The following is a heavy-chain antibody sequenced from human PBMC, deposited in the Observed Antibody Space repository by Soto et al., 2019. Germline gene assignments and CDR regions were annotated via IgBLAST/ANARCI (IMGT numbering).Heavy chain of an antibody. CDR1: GGCFSVYN. CDR2: INHSGST. J-gene: IGHJ4*02. CDR3: ARYNWNYVGY. V-gene: IGHV4-34*01. Sequence: PSKTLALTSAVYGGCFSVYNCSWIRQPPKKGLEWIGEINHSGSTKYNPSLKSRVTISVDTSNNQLSLKLSYVTAADTAVYYCARYNWNYVGYWGQGTLVTVS. D-gene: IGHD1-20*01.